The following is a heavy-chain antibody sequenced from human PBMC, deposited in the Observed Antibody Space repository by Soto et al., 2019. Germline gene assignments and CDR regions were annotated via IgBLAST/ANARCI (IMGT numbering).Heavy chain of an antibody. J-gene: IGHJ6*04. CDR2: ISWNSGSI. CDR3: AKDICPAARCQFHYYYYGIDV. Sequence: PGGSLRLSCAASGFTFDDYAMHWVRQAPGKGLEWVSGISWNSGSIGYADSVKGRFTISRDNAKNSLYLQMNSLRAEDTALYYCAKDICPAARCQFHYYYYGIDVWGKGTTVTVAS. CDR1: GFTFDDYA. V-gene: IGHV3-9*01. D-gene: IGHD6-6*01.